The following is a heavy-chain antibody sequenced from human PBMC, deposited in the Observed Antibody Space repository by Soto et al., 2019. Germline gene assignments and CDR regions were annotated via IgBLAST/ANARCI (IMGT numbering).Heavy chain of an antibody. CDR2: ITVDGGST. D-gene: IGHD1-20*01. CDR3: AKVVYERCVYDALDI. Sequence: EAQLLESGGGLVQPGGSLRLSCAASGFTFNTFALTWVRQAPGKGLEWVSSITVDGGSTYYVDSVKGRFTVSRANSKNTRHLQMDSLRAEDTAVYYCAKVVYERCVYDALDIWGQGTMVTVSS. J-gene: IGHJ3*02. V-gene: IGHV3-23*01. CDR1: GFTFNTFA.